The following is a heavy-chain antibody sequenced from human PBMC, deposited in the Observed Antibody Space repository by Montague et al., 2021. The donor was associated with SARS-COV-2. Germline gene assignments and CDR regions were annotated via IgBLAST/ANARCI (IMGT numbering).Heavy chain of an antibody. Sequence: SETLSLTCAVYRGSFHIFSWGWIRQSPGKGLEWIGEIDHSGNTKYNPSLESRVTISVDTSKNQFSLNLTSVTAADTAVYYCARGAVSLGIHGMDVWGQGTTVTVSS. CDR1: RGSFHIFS. J-gene: IGHJ6*02. CDR2: IDHSGNT. CDR3: ARGAVSLGIHGMDV. D-gene: IGHD7-27*01. V-gene: IGHV4-34*01.